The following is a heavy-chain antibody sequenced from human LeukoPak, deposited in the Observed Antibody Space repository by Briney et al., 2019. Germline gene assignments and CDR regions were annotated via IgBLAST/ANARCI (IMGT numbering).Heavy chain of an antibody. D-gene: IGHD3-3*01. J-gene: IGHJ6*02. CDR1: GYTFTSYG. V-gene: IGHV1-18*01. CDR2: ISAYNGNT. Sequence: ASVKVSCKASGYTFTSYGISWVRQAPGQGLEWMGWISAYNGNTNYAQKLQGRVTMTTDTSTSTAYVELRSLRSDDTAVYYCASVLRSGYYYGMDVWGQGTTVTVSS. CDR3: ASVLRSGYYYGMDV.